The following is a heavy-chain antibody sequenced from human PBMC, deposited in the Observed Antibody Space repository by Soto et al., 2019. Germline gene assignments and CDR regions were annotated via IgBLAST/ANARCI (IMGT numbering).Heavy chain of an antibody. Sequence: PSEALSLTCTVSGGSISSGGYYWNWIRQHPGKGLEWIGYIYYSVRTYYNPSLKSRVAIPVDTSKNHFSLKLSSVTAAATAVYYCERVTPVTADFNYLGKGTLVTGS. CDR1: GGSISSGGYY. J-gene: IGHJ4*02. D-gene: IGHD4-17*01. CDR2: IYYSVRT. V-gene: IGHV4-31*03. CDR3: ERVTPVTADFNY.